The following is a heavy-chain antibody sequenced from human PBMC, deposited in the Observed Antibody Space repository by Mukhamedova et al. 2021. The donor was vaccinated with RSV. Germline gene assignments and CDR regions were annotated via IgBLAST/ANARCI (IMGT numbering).Heavy chain of an antibody. J-gene: IGHJ6*02. CDR2: INPSGGST. CDR3: ARTLLGFGELKYYGMDV. D-gene: IGHD3-10*01. V-gene: IGHV1-46*01. Sequence: GLEWMGIINPSGGSTSYAQKFQGRVTMTRDTSTSTVYMELSSLRSEDTAVYYCARTLLGFGELKYYGMDVWVQGTTVTVSS.